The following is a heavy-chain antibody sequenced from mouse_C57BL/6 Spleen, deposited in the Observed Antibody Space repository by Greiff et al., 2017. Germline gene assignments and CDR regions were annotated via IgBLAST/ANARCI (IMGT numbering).Heavy chain of an antibody. CDR1: GYTFTSYW. D-gene: IGHD2-1*01. CDR3: ARRDGNYAYFDG. Sequence: VQLQQPGAELVKPGASVKMSCKASGYTFTSYWITWVKQRPGQGLEWIGDIYPGSGSTNYNEKFKSKATLTVDTSSSTAYMQLSSLTSEDSAVYYCARRDGNYAYFDGWGQGTTLTVSS. V-gene: IGHV1-55*01. J-gene: IGHJ2*01. CDR2: IYPGSGST.